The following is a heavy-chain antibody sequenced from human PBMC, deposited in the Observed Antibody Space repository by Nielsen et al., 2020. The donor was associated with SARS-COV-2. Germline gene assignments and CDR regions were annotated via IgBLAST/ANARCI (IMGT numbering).Heavy chain of an antibody. J-gene: IGHJ1*01. V-gene: IGHV3-15*01. D-gene: IGHD3-10*01. Sequence: GGSLRLSCAASGFTFSNPWMNWVRQAPGKGLEWVGRIKSKVDGGTTDNAGPVKGRFTISRDDSKNTLYLQMNSLKTEDTAVYYCTTGSITMVRGVMQYWGQGTLVTVSP. CDR3: TTGSITMVRGVMQY. CDR2: IKSKVDGGTT. CDR1: GFTFSNPW.